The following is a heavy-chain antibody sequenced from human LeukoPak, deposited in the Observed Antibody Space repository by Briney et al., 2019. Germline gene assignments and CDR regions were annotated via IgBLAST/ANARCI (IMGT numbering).Heavy chain of an antibody. Sequence: GGSLRLSCAASGFTFSSYWMSWVRQAPGKGLEWVANIKQDGSEKYYVDSRKGRFTISRDNAKNLLYLQMNSLTAEDTAIYYCARSLRVAVAASYWGQGTLVTVSS. D-gene: IGHD6-19*01. CDR1: GFTFSSYW. CDR3: ARSLRVAVAASY. J-gene: IGHJ4*02. V-gene: IGHV3-7*01. CDR2: IKQDGSEK.